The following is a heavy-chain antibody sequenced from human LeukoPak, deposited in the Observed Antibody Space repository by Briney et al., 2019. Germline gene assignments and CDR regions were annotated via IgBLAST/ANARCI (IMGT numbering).Heavy chain of an antibody. J-gene: IGHJ5*02. CDR3: ARADRLHGGPYLIGP. CDR1: GYSFTDYY. V-gene: IGHV1-2*02. CDR2: INPNSGGT. Sequence: GASVKVSFKTSGYSFTDYYRHWVRQAPGQGLYWMGWINPNSGGTISAQKFQGRVTMTRATSITTVYMEVSWLTSDDTAIYSCARADRLHGGPYLIGPWGQGTLVTVSS. D-gene: IGHD2-21*01.